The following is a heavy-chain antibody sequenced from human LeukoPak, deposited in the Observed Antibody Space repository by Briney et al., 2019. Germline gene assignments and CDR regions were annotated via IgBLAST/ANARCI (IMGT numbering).Heavy chain of an antibody. D-gene: IGHD3-10*02. V-gene: IGHV3-48*04. Sequence: GGSLRLSCAASGFTFSSYTMNWVRQAPGKGLEWVSYISSSGSTIYYADSVKGRFTISRDNAKNSLYLQMNSLRAEDTAVYYCAELGITMIGGVWGKGTTVTVSS. CDR3: AELGITMIGGV. CDR1: GFTFSSYT. J-gene: IGHJ6*04. CDR2: ISSSGSTI.